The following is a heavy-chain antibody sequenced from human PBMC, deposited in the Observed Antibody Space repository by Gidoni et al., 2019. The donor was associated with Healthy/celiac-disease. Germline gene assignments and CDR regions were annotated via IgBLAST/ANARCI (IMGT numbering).Heavy chain of an antibody. J-gene: IGHJ4*02. CDR2: ISSNGGST. Sequence: EVQLVESGGGLVQPGGSLGLSCSASGFIFSSYAMHWVRQAPGKGLEYVSAISSNGGSTYYADSVKGRFTISRDNSKNTLYLQMSSLRAEDTAVYYCVKGGWLHDHDYWGQGTLVTVSS. CDR3: VKGGWLHDHDY. V-gene: IGHV3-64D*06. CDR1: GFIFSSYA. D-gene: IGHD6-19*01.